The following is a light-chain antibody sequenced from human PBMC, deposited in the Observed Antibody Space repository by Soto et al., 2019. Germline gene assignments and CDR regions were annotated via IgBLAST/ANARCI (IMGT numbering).Light chain of an antibody. Sequence: QSALTQPRSVSGSPGQSVSISCTGTSSDVGTYSYVSWYQQHPGKAPKLMIFDVNKRPSGVPDRFSGSKSGNTASLTISGLQAEDEADYFCCSYAGSYTWVFGGGTKVTVL. CDR2: DVN. J-gene: IGLJ3*02. CDR1: SSDVGTYSY. CDR3: CSYAGSYTWV. V-gene: IGLV2-11*01.